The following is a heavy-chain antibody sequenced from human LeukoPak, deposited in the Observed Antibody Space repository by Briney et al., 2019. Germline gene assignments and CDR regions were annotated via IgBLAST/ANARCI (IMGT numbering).Heavy chain of an antibody. Sequence: GGSLRLSCAASGFTFSSYSMNWVRQAPGKGLEWVSSISSSSSYIYYADSVKGRFTISRDNAKNSLYLQMNSLRAEDTAVYYCARAYDYVWGSYRYSFDYWGQGTLVTVS. CDR3: ARAYDYVWGSYRYSFDY. CDR2: ISSSSSYI. CDR1: GFTFSSYS. D-gene: IGHD3-16*02. V-gene: IGHV3-21*01. J-gene: IGHJ4*02.